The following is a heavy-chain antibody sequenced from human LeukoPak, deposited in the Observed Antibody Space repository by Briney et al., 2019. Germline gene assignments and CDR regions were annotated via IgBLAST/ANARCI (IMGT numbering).Heavy chain of an antibody. D-gene: IGHD3-10*01. J-gene: IGHJ6*03. CDR1: GFILSTYG. CDR3: AREKETLLSITMVRGLIRRHYYMDV. CDR2: IRSDGSSE. V-gene: IGHV3-30*02. Sequence: GGSLRLSCAASGFILSTYGMHWVRQAPGKGLEWVAFIRSDGSSEFYVDSVKGRFTISRDSSRNTLYLQMNSLRAEDTAVYYCAREKETLLSITMVRGLIRRHYYMDVWGKGTTVTISS.